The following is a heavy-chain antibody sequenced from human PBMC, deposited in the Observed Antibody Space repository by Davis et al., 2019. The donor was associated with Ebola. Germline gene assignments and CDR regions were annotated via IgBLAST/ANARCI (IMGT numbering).Heavy chain of an antibody. Sequence: GESLKISCAASGFTFSSYAMHWVRQAPGKGLEWVAVISYDGSNKYYADSVKGRFTISRENAKNSLYLQMNSLRAGDTAVYYCARGITGTSSYMDVWGKGTTVTVSS. CDR2: ISYDGSNK. V-gene: IGHV3-30*14. J-gene: IGHJ6*03. D-gene: IGHD1-7*01. CDR1: GFTFSSYA. CDR3: ARGITGTSSYMDV.